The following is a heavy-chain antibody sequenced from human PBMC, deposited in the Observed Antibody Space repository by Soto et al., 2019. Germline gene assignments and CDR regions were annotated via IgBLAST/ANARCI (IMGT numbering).Heavy chain of an antibody. J-gene: IGHJ4*02. CDR1: GFTFSNAW. V-gene: IGHV3-15*07. D-gene: IGHD3-10*01. CDR2: IKSKTDGGTT. Sequence: GGSLRLSCAASGFTFSNAWMNWVRQAPGKGLEWVGRIKSKTDGGTTDYAAPVKGRFTISRDDSKNTLYLQMNSLKTEDTAVYYCLLLWFGELLPRFDYWGQGTLVTVSS. CDR3: LLLWFGELLPRFDY.